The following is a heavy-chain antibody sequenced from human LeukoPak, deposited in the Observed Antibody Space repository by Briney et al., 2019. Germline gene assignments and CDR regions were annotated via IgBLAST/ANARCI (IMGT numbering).Heavy chain of an antibody. J-gene: IGHJ4*02. V-gene: IGHV1-69*05. CDR1: GGTFSSYA. Sequence: SVKVSCKASGGTFSSYAISWVRLAPGQGLEWMGGIIPIFGTANYAQKFQGRVTITTDESTSTAYMELSSLRSEDTAVYYCARAPSIAAPFDYWGQGTLVTVSS. CDR2: IIPIFGTA. D-gene: IGHD6-6*01. CDR3: ARAPSIAAPFDY.